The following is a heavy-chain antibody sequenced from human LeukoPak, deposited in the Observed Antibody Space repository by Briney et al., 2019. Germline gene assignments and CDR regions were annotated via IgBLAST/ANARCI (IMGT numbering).Heavy chain of an antibody. Sequence: PGGSLRLSCAASGFTVSSNYMSRVRQAPGKGLEWVSVIYSGGSTYYADSVKGRFTISRDNSKNTLYLQMNSLRAEDTAVYYCARGGSSGYYPDAFDIWGQGTMVTVSS. CDR2: IYSGGST. J-gene: IGHJ3*02. CDR3: ARGGSSGYYPDAFDI. V-gene: IGHV3-66*01. D-gene: IGHD3-22*01. CDR1: GFTVSSNY.